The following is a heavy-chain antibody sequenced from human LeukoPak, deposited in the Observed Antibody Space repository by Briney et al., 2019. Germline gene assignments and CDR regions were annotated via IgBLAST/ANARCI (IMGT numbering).Heavy chain of an antibody. CDR1: GFTFSIYA. CDR3: AKFLLYSSGGSDYFDY. CDR2: ISGSGGST. J-gene: IGHJ4*02. V-gene: IGHV3-23*01. D-gene: IGHD6-19*01. Sequence: PGGSLRLSCAASGFTFSIYAMSWVRQAPGKGLEWVSAISGSGGSTYYADSVKGRFTISRDNSKNTLYLQMNSLRAEDTAVYYCAKFLLYSSGGSDYFDYWGQGTLVTVSS.